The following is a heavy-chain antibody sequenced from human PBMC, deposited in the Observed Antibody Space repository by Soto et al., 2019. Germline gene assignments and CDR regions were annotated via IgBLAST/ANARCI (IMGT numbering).Heavy chain of an antibody. V-gene: IGHV3-30*03. D-gene: IGHD1-26*01. CDR1: GFTFNSYG. CDR3: ARTRSAWSDFHYYSLDV. J-gene: IGHJ6*02. CDR2: ISYDSTKT. Sequence: GSLRLGCAASGFTFNSYGMHWVRQGPGNGLEWVAFISYDSTKTYYADSVKGRFTISRDNSNSALYVQMNSLTGEDTAVYYCARTRSAWSDFHYYSLDVWGQGTTVTVSS.